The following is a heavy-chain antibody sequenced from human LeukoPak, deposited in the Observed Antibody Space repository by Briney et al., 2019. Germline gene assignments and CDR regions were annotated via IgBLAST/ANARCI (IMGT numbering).Heavy chain of an antibody. D-gene: IGHD6-19*01. CDR3: AKGMDYLRRWLTEYYYSGMDV. CDR2: ISGSGGST. CDR1: GFTFNNYA. J-gene: IGHJ6*02. Sequence: GGSLRLSCAASGFTFNNYALTWVRQAPGKGLEWVSAISGSGGSTYYADSVKGRFTISRDNSKNTLYLQMNSLIAEDTAVNYCAKGMDYLRRWLTEYYYSGMDVGGQGTTVPASS. V-gene: IGHV3-23*01.